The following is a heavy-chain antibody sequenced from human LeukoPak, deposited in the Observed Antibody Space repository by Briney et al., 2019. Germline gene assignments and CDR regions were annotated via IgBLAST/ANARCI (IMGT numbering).Heavy chain of an antibody. V-gene: IGHV3-30*02. CDR3: AKDLKEMAPKGNWFDP. CDR2: IRYDGSNK. Sequence: GGSLRLSCAASGFTFSNYGMHWVRQAPGKGLEWVAFIRYDGSNKYYADSVKGRFTISRDNSKNTLYLQMNSLRAEDTAVYYCAKDLKEMAPKGNWFDPWGQGTLVTVSS. J-gene: IGHJ5*02. CDR1: GFTFSNYG. D-gene: IGHD5-24*01.